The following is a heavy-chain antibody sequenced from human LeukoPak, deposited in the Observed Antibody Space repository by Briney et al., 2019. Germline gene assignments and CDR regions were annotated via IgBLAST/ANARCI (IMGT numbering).Heavy chain of an antibody. CDR3: AREVGASGENYFDY. CDR2: INTNTGNP. V-gene: IGHV7-4-1*02. CDR1: GYTFTSYA. J-gene: IGHJ4*02. Sequence: GASVKVSCKASGYTFTSYAMNWVRQAPGQGLEWMEWINTNTGNPTYAQGFTGRFVFSLDTSVSTTYLQISSLKAEDTAVYYCAREVGASGENYFDYWGQGTLVTVSS. D-gene: IGHD1-26*01.